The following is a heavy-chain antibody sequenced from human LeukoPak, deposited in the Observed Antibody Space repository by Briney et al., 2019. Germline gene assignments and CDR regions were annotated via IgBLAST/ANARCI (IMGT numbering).Heavy chain of an antibody. Sequence: GGSLRLSCVASGFTYNSHAMSWVRQAPGTGLEWVSGISANGANTYYTDSVRGRFTISRDNSKNTVYLQMSSLSAEDTAIYYCAKDQGFSYYYLDYWGQGILVTVSS. CDR3: AKDQGFSYYYLDY. V-gene: IGHV3-23*01. D-gene: IGHD5-18*01. CDR1: GFTYNSHA. J-gene: IGHJ4*02. CDR2: ISANGANT.